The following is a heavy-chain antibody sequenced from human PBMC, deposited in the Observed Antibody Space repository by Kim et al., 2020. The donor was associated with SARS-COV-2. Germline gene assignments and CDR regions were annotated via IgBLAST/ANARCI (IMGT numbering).Heavy chain of an antibody. CDR1: GFTYTTYA. V-gene: IGHV3-23*01. Sequence: GGSLRLSCAFPGFTYTTYALGWVRQSPGKGLEWIAGISHGGGNRYYADSVRGRFTISRDEFKNTVYLQMNSLTADDTAVYYCVKSGSTIGWFDPWGQGTLVTVSS. CDR3: VKSGSTIGWFDP. J-gene: IGHJ5*02. D-gene: IGHD1-26*01. CDR2: ISHGGGNR.